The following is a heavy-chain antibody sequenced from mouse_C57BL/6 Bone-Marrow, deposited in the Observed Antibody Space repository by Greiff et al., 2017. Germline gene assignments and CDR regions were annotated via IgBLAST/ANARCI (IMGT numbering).Heavy chain of an antibody. Sequence: QVQLKQSGAELAKPGASVKLSCKASGYTFTSYWMHWVKQRPGQGLEWIGYINPSSGYTKYNQKFKDKATLTADKSSSTAYMQLSSLTYADSAVYYCARGIDYYGSSYGGWYFDVWGTGTTVTVSS. CDR3: ARGIDYYGSSYGGWYFDV. V-gene: IGHV1-7*01. J-gene: IGHJ1*03. D-gene: IGHD1-1*01. CDR2: INPSSGYT. CDR1: GYTFTSYW.